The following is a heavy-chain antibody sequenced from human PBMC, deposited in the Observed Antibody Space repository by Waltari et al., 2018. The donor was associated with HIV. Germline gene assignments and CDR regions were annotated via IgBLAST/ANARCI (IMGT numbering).Heavy chain of an antibody. Sequence: ELQLVESGGGEVPPGGSLRHTCAGSGFTFSHYWMGWVRQAPGKGLEWVANIKEDGGEKYYVDSVKGRFTISRDNAENSLYLQINSLRAEDTAFYYCVTATRGGGDYVWGQGTLVTVSS. D-gene: IGHD2-21*02. J-gene: IGHJ4*02. CDR1: GFTFSHYW. V-gene: IGHV3-7*01. CDR3: VTATRGGGDYV. CDR2: IKEDGGEK.